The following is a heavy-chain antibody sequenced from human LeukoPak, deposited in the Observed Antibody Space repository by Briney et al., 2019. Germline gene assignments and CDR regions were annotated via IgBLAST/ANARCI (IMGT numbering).Heavy chain of an antibody. V-gene: IGHV1-18*01. CDR3: AREKTFYNILTGYKRGGYYFDY. CDR2: ISAYNGNT. Sequence: GASVKVSCKASGYTFTSYGISWVRQAPGQGLEWMGWISAYNGNTNYAQKLQGRVTMTTDTSTSTAYMELRNLRSDDTAVYYCAREKTFYNILTGYKRGGYYFDYWGQGILVTVSS. CDR1: GYTFTSYG. D-gene: IGHD3-9*01. J-gene: IGHJ4*02.